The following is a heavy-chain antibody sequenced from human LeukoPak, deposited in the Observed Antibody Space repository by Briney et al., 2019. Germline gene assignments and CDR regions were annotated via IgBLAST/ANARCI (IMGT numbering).Heavy chain of an antibody. D-gene: IGHD1-26*01. CDR2: IILISGST. Sequence: GGPLRLSCAAPGFTFAAYAMHWVRQAPGKGLDWVSGIILISGSTGSADSVKGRFPISRDNAKNSLYLQMSSLRAEDTALYYCAKDIRRYSGSYFDYWGQGTLVTVSS. J-gene: IGHJ4*02. V-gene: IGHV3-9*01. CDR1: GFTFAAYA. CDR3: AKDIRRYSGSYFDY.